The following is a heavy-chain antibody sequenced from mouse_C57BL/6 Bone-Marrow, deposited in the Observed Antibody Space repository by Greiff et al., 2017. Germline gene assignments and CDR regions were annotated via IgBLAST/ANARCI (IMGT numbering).Heavy chain of an antibody. CDR2: ISGGGGNT. V-gene: IGHV5-9*01. Sequence: EVNLVESGGGLVKPGGSLKLSCAASGFTFSSYTMSWVRQTPEKRLEWVATISGGGGNTYYPDSVKGRFTISRDNAKNTLYLQMSSLRSEDTALYYCASRTHWYFDVWGTGTTVTVSS. CDR1: GFTFSSYT. J-gene: IGHJ1*03. CDR3: ASRTHWYFDV.